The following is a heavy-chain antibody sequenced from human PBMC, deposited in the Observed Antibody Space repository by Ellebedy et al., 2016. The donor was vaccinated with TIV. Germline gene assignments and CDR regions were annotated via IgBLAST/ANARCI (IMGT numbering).Heavy chain of an antibody. J-gene: IGHJ6*02. CDR3: VSRGTVALHGMGV. D-gene: IGHD6-19*01. CDR1: GFSFSSYA. Sequence: GESLKISXVASGFSFSSYAMTWVRQAPGKGLEWVSTVFCSGTTTFYADSVKGRFTISRDNSKNTVYLQMNTLRADDTAVYYCVSRGTVALHGMGVWGQGTTVTVSS. V-gene: IGHV3-23*01. CDR2: VFCSGTTT.